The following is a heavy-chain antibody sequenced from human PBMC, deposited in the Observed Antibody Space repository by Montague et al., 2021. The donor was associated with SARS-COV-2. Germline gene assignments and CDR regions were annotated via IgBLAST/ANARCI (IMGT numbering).Heavy chain of an antibody. J-gene: IGHJ3*02. D-gene: IGHD1-26*01. CDR1: GFSLSTSGLC. V-gene: IGHV2-70*01. CDR2: IDWDDDK. CDR3: ARIWGATRGDACDI. Sequence: PALVKPTQTLTLTCTFSGFSLSTSGLCVSWIRQPPGKALEWLALIDWDDDKYYSTSLKTRLTITKDTSKNQVALTMTNMDPVETPTYYCARIWGATRGDACDIWGRGTMVAVSS.